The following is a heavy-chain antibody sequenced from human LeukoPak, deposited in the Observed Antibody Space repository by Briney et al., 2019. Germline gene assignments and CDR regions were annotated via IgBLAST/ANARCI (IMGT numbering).Heavy chain of an antibody. CDR3: ASKGRYFDWLTPPHY. V-gene: IGHV3-7*01. J-gene: IGHJ4*02. D-gene: IGHD3-9*01. Sequence: GGSLRLPCAASGFTFSSYWMSWVRQAPGKGLEWVANIKQDGSEKYYVDSVKGRFTISRDNAKNSLYLQMNSLRAEDTAVYYCASKGRYFDWLTPPHYWGQGTLVTVSS. CDR2: IKQDGSEK. CDR1: GFTFSSYW.